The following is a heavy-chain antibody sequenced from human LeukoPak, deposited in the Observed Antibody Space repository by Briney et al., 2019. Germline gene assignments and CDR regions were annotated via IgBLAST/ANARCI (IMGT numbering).Heavy chain of an antibody. J-gene: IGHJ5*02. CDR3: TRETTHYYDSSGYFFTANNWFDP. D-gene: IGHD3-22*01. CDR1: GFTFNNTW. V-gene: IGHV3-15*01. CDR2: IKSKTDGGTT. Sequence: GGSLRLSCAASGFTFNNTWMSWVRQAPGKGLEWVGRIKSKTDGGTTDYAAPVKGRSTVSRDDSKTTLYLQMNSLKTEDTAVYYCTRETTHYYDSSGYFFTANNWFDPWGQGMLVTVSS.